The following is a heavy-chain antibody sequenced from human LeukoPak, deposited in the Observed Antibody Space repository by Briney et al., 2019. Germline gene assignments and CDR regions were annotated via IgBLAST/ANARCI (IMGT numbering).Heavy chain of an antibody. CDR1: GYTFTSYA. J-gene: IGHJ5*02. CDR3: ARTLRVYAIRSRNWIDP. D-gene: IGHD2-8*01. V-gene: IGHV7-4-1*02. CDR2: VNTNTGNP. Sequence: GASVKVSCKASGYTFTSYAMNWVRQAPGQGLEWMGWVNTNTGNPTYAQGFTGRFVFSLDTSVSTAYLQISSLKAEDTAVYYCARTLRVYAIRSRNWIDPWGQGTLVTVSS.